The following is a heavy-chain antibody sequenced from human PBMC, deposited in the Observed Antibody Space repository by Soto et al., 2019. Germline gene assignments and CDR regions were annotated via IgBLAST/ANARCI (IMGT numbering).Heavy chain of an antibody. V-gene: IGHV3-30-3*01. CDR2: ISYDGSNK. J-gene: IGHJ6*02. CDR3: ALFPEGSWYKGGIRYYGMDV. D-gene: IGHD6-13*01. Sequence: PWGSLRLSCAACGFTFSSYAVHWVRQEPGKGLEWVAVISYDGSNKYYADTVKGRFTISRDNSKNTLYLQMNSLRAEDTAVYYCALFPEGSWYKGGIRYYGMDVWGQGTTVTVSS. CDR1: GFTFSSYA.